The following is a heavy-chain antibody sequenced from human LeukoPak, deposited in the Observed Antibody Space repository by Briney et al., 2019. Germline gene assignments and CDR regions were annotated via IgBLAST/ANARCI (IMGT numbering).Heavy chain of an antibody. D-gene: IGHD6-19*01. Sequence: RASETLSLTCTVSGGSISSYYWSWIRQPPGKGLEWIGYIYYSGSTNYNPSLKSRVTISVDTSKNQFSLKLSSVTAADTAVYYRASVIAVAGTRYFYYYYMDVWGKGTTVTISS. V-gene: IGHV4-59*08. CDR1: GGSISSYY. J-gene: IGHJ6*03. CDR2: IYYSGST. CDR3: ASVIAVAGTRYFYYYYMDV.